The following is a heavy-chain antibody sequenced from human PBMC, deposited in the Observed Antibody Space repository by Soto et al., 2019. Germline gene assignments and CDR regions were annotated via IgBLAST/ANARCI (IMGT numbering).Heavy chain of an antibody. CDR1: GYTFTSYY. CDR3: ARWAVRGVITP. V-gene: IGHV1-46*01. Sequence: ASVKVSCKASGYTFTSYYMHWVRQAPGQGLEWMGIINPSGGSTSYAQKFQGRVTMTRDTSTSTVYMELSSLTSEDTAVYYCARWAVRGVITPWGQGTTVTVSS. J-gene: IGHJ6*02. D-gene: IGHD3-10*01. CDR2: INPSGGST.